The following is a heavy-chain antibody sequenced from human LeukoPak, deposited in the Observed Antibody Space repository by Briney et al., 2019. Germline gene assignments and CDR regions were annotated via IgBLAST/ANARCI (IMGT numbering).Heavy chain of an antibody. Sequence: GGSLRLSCSASGFTFSGFAMTWVRQAPGKGLEWVSSIGSDYKTHYSESVKGRFAISRDNSKSTLFLQMNSLRAEDTALYYCAKTSRVNSAYDSPFDHWGQGTLVTVSS. D-gene: IGHD5-12*01. CDR3: AKTSRVNSAYDSPFDH. CDR1: GFTFSGFA. CDR2: IGSDYKT. V-gene: IGHV3-23*01. J-gene: IGHJ4*02.